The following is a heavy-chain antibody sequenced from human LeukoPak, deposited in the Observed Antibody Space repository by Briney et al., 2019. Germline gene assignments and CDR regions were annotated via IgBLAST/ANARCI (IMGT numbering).Heavy chain of an antibody. CDR2: IYYSGST. Sequence: SETLSLTCTVSGGSISSSSYYWGWIRQPPGKGLEWIGSIYYSGSTYYNPSLKSRVTISVDTSKNQFSLKLSSVIAADTAVYYCARDVDYYGSGSHTVFDYWGQGTLVTVSS. D-gene: IGHD3-10*01. V-gene: IGHV4-39*07. CDR3: ARDVDYYGSGSHTVFDY. CDR1: GGSISSSSYY. J-gene: IGHJ4*02.